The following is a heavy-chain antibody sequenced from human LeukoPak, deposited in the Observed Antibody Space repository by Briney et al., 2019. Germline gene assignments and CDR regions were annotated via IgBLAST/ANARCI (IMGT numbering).Heavy chain of an antibody. CDR2: ISAYNGNT. CDR1: GYTFTSYG. Sequence: ASVKVSCKASGYTFTSYGISWVRQAPGQGLEWMGWISAYNGNTNYAQKLQGRVTMTTDPSTSTAYMELRSLRSDDTAVYYCARGGAYWEPRDYYYMDVWGKGTTVTVSS. J-gene: IGHJ6*03. V-gene: IGHV1-18*01. D-gene: IGHD1-26*01. CDR3: ARGGAYWEPRDYYYMDV.